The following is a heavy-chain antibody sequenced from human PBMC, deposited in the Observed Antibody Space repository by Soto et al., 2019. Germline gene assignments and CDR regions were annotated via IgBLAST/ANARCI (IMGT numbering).Heavy chain of an antibody. J-gene: IGHJ4*02. CDR3: ARSTNDYGDRH. CDR2: MNPDRGNT. CDR1: GYTFTSYD. Sequence: QVQLVQSGAEVKKPGASVKVSCKASGYTFTSYDINWXRQATGQGREWMGWMNPDRGNTGYAQKFQGRVTMTRNTXXXXXXXXXXXXXXXXXXXXXXARSTNDYGDRHWGQGTLVTVSS. D-gene: IGHD4-17*01. V-gene: IGHV1-8*01.